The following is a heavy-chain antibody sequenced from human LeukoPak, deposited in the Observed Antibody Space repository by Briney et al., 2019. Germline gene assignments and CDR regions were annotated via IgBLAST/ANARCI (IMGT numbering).Heavy chain of an antibody. CDR1: GYTFTGYY. D-gene: IGHD6-19*01. Sequence: WASVKVPCKASGYTFTGYYMHWVRQAPGQGLEWMGWINPNSGGTNYTQKFQGRVTMTRDTSISTAYMDLSRLRSDDTAVYYCARDPEAGGGWYGGWFDPWGQGTLVTVSS. V-gene: IGHV1-2*02. J-gene: IGHJ5*02. CDR3: ARDPEAGGGWYGGWFDP. CDR2: INPNSGGT.